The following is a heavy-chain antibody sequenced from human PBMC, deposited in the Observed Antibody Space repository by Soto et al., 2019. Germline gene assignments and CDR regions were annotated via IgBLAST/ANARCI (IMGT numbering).Heavy chain of an antibody. Sequence: QVQLVESGGGLVKPGGSLRLSCAASGFTFSDYYMSWIRQAPGKGLEWVSYISSSGSTIYYADSVKGRFTISRDNAKKPLYLQMNGLRAEDTAVYYCARQSEYNWNSDAFDIWGQGTMVTVSS. CDR3: ARQSEYNWNSDAFDI. J-gene: IGHJ3*02. CDR1: GFTFSDYY. D-gene: IGHD1-7*01. CDR2: ISSSGSTI. V-gene: IGHV3-11*01.